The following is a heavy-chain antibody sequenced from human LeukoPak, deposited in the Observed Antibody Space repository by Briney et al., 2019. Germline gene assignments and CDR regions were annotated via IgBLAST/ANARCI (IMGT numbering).Heavy chain of an antibody. D-gene: IGHD3-22*01. CDR1: GESFSGYF. V-gene: IGHV4-34*01. Sequence: PSETLSLTCAVYGESFSGYFWSWIRQPPGKGLEWTGEINHSGSTNYNPSLKSRVTISVDTSKNQFSLKLTSVTAADTAVYYCARLVAVITIPYFDYWGQGTLVTVSS. CDR2: INHSGST. J-gene: IGHJ4*02. CDR3: ARLVAVITIPYFDY.